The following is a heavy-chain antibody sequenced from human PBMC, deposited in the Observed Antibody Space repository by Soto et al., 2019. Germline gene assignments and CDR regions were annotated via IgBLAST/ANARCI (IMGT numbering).Heavy chain of an antibody. CDR2: IYWDDDK. J-gene: IGHJ5*02. V-gene: IGHV2-5*02. D-gene: IGHD6-13*01. Sequence: QITLKESGPTLVTPTQTLTLTCTFSGFSLSTSGVGVGWIRQPPGKALEWLAFIYWDDDKRYSPSLKSRLTTTQDTSKNQLVLRMTNMDPVDTATCYWAHRQDFRSSWNSGWFAPWGQGTLDTVSS. CDR3: AHRQDFRSSWNSGWFAP. CDR1: GFSLSTSGVG.